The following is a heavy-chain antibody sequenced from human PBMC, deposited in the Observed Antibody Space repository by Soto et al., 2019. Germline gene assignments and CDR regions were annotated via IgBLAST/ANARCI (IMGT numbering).Heavy chain of an antibody. V-gene: IGHV3-33*01. CDR1: GFTFSSYG. CDR2: IWYDGSNK. Sequence: QVQLVESGGGVVQPGTSLRLSCAASGFTFSSYGMHWVRQAPGKGPEWVAVIWYDGSNKYYADSVKGRFTVSRDNARNTLDLQMNSLRGEDTAVYRCGGWGNWKLPDHWGQGSLVTVSS. J-gene: IGHJ4*02. D-gene: IGHD3-16*01. CDR3: GGWGNWKLPDH.